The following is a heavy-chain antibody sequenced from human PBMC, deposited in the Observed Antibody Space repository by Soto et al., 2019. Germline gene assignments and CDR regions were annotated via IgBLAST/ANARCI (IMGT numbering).Heavy chain of an antibody. J-gene: IGHJ6*03. D-gene: IGHD3-10*01. CDR3: ARNYYYGSGSYGSGYYYYYMDV. CDR1: GGSISSYY. Sequence: QVQLQESGPGLVKPSETLSLTYTVSGGSISSYYWSWIRQPPGKGLEWIGYIYYSGSTNYNPSLKSRVTISVDTSKNQFSLKLSSVTAADTAVYYCARNYYYGSGSYGSGYYYYYMDVWGKGTTVTVSS. V-gene: IGHV4-59*01. CDR2: IYYSGST.